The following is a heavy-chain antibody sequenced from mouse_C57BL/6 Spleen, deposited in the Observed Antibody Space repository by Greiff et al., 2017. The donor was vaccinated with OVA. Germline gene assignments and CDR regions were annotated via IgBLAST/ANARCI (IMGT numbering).Heavy chain of an antibody. J-gene: IGHJ4*01. Sequence: QVQLQQSGAELVKPGASVKMSCKASGYTFTTYPIEWMKQNHGKSLEWIGNFHPYNDDTKYNEKFKGKATLTVEKSSSIVYLELSRLTSDDSAVYYCARVYYDYDGGYAMDYWGQGTSVTVSS. CDR1: GYTFTTYP. CDR3: ARVYYDYDGGYAMDY. V-gene: IGHV1-47*01. D-gene: IGHD2-4*01. CDR2: FHPYNDDT.